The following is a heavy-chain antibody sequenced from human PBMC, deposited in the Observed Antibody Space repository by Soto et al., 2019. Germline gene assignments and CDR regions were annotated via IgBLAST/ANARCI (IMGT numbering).Heavy chain of an antibody. D-gene: IGHD3-10*01. CDR3: ARVWGGAFDI. CDR2: IYHSGST. V-gene: IGHV4-30-2*01. CDR1: GGSISSGGYS. Sequence: SETLSLTCAVSGGSISSGGYSWSWIRQPPGKGPECIGYIYHSGSTYYNPSLKSRVTISVDRSKNQFSLKLSSVTAADTAVYYCARVWGGAFDIWGQGTMVTVSS. J-gene: IGHJ3*02.